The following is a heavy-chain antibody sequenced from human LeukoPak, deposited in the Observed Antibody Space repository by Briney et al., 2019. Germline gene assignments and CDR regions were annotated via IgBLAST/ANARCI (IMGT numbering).Heavy chain of an antibody. CDR3: ARHADSSGYYFFDF. Sequence: SETLSLTCTVSGGXISSSNFYWGWIRQPPGKGLQWIGSMYHRGSTYYNPSLKSRVTISVDTSKNQFSLNLSSVTAADTAAYYCARHADSSGYYFFDFWGQGTLVTVSS. J-gene: IGHJ4*02. CDR1: GGXISSSNFY. D-gene: IGHD3-22*01. CDR2: MYHRGST. V-gene: IGHV4-39*01.